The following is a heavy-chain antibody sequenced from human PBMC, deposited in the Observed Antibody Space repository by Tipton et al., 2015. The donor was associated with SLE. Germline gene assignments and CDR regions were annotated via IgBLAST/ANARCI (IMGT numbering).Heavy chain of an antibody. CDR2: INHRGNT. J-gene: IGHJ4*02. Sequence: TLSLTCTVTGDSMSSDYWSWIRQPPGKGLEWIGCINHRGNTAYNTSLKSRVTMSVDTSKKQVSLKLSSVTAADTAVYYCARQGHYSGSGTYSYYFDYWGQGTLVTVSS. D-gene: IGHD3-10*01. V-gene: IGHV4-59*01. CDR3: ARQGHYSGSGTYSYYFDY. CDR1: GDSMSSDY.